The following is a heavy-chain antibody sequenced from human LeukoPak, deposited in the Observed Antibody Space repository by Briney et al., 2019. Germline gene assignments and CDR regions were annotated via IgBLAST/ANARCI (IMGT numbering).Heavy chain of an antibody. CDR1: GGTFSSYA. CDR3: VIPPSVRGTGY. CDR2: IIPIFGTA. D-gene: IGHD3-10*02. Sequence: SVRVSCKASGGTFSSYAISWVRQAPGQGLEWMGGIIPIFGTANYAQKFQGRVTITADESTSTAYMELSSLRSEDTAVYYCVIPPSVRGTGYWGQGTLVTVSS. J-gene: IGHJ4*02. V-gene: IGHV1-69*13.